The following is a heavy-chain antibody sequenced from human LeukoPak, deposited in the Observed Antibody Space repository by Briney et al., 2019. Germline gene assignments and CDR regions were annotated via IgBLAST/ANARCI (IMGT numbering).Heavy chain of an antibody. CDR3: PTIRGYTSSWPFDY. CDR1: GFTVSSNY. J-gene: IGHJ4*02. V-gene: IGHV3-66*01. Sequence: GGSLRLSCAASGFTVSSNYMSWVRQAPGKGLEWVSVIYSGGSTYYADSVKGRFTISRDNSKNTLYLQMNSLRAEDTAVYYCPTIRGYTSSWPFDYWGQGALVTVSS. D-gene: IGHD6-13*01. CDR2: IYSGGST.